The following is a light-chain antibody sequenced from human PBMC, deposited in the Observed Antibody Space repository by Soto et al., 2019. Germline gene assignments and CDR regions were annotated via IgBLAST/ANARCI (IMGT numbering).Light chain of an antibody. J-gene: IGKJ2*01. V-gene: IGKV3D-11*01. CDR2: DAS. Sequence: EIVLTQSPATLSLSPGERATLSYRVSQGVSSYLAWYQQKPGQAPRLLIYDASNRATGIPARFSGSGPGTDFPLTISSLEPADFAVTYCQQRSNWHPHTFGQGTKLEIK. CDR3: QQRSNWHPHT. CDR1: QGVSSY.